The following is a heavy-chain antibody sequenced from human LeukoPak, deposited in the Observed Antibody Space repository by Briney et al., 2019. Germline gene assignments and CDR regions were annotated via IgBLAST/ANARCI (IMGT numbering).Heavy chain of an antibody. V-gene: IGHV1-18*04. CDR3: ARDFRMITFGGVIAHAFDI. D-gene: IGHD3-16*02. Sequence: GSSVKVSCRASGGTFSTYGISWVRQAPGQGLEWMGWISAYNGNTNYAQKLQGRVTMTTDTSTSTAYMELRSLRSDDTAVYYCARDFRMITFGGVIAHAFDIWGQGTMVTVSS. CDR1: GGTFSTYG. CDR2: ISAYNGNT. J-gene: IGHJ3*02.